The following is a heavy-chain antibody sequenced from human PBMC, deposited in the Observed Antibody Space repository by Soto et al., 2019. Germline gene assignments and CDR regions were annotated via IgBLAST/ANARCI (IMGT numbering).Heavy chain of an antibody. CDR2: IWYDGSNK. V-gene: IGHV3-33*08. CDR1: GFTFSSYG. CDR3: ARPSTTVTSEFDY. J-gene: IGHJ4*02. Sequence: GGFLRLSCAASGFTFSSYGMHWVRQAPGKGLEWVAVIWYDGSNKYYGDSVKGRFTISRDNSKNTLYLQMNSLRAEDTAIYYCARPSTTVTSEFDYWGQGTLVTVSS. D-gene: IGHD4-17*01.